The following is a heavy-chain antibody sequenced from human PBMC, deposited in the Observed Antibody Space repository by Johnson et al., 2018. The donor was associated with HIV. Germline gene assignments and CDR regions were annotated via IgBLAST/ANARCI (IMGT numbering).Heavy chain of an antibody. CDR3: ASTDSTYYYADFNI. CDR1: GFTFSDYY. J-gene: IGHJ3*02. V-gene: IGHV3-11*04. CDR2: ISSSGSTI. Sequence: QEQLVESGGGLVQPGGSLRLSCAASGFTFSDYYMGWIRQAPGKGLDWVSSISSSGSTIYYADSVKGRFTISRDNSENTLYLQMNSLRTEDTALYYCASTDSTYYYADFNIWGQGTMVTVSS. D-gene: IGHD3-22*01.